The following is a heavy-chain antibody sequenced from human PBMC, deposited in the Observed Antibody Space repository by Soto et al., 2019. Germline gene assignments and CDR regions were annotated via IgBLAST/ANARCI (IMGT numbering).Heavy chain of an antibody. Sequence: PGGSLRLSCAASGFTFSSYAMSWVRQAPGKGLEWVSAISGSGGSTYYADSVKGRFTISRDNSKNTLYLQMNSLRAEDTAVYYCAKDCSSTSCYRVRFDPWGQGTLVTVSS. J-gene: IGHJ5*02. CDR1: GFTFSSYA. V-gene: IGHV3-23*01. D-gene: IGHD2-2*01. CDR2: ISGSGGST. CDR3: AKDCSSTSCYRVRFDP.